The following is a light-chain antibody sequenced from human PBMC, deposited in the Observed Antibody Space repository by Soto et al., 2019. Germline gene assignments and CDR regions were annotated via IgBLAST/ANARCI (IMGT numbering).Light chain of an antibody. V-gene: IGLV3-21*02. J-gene: IGLJ2*01. CDR3: QVWDSSSDHVV. CDR2: DDS. Sequence: SYELTQPPSVSVAPGQTARITCGGNNIGSKSVHWYQQKPGQAPVLVVYDDSDRPSGIPGRFSGSSSGNTATLTLSRVEAGDEADYYCQVWDSSSDHVVFGGGTKLTVL. CDR1: NIGSKS.